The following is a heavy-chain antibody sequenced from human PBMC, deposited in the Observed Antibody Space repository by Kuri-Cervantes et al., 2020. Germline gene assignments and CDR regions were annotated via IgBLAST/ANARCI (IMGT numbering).Heavy chain of an antibody. Sequence: GESLKISCAASGFTFSDYYMSWVRQAPGKGLEWVANIKQDGSEKYHVDSVKGRFTISRDNSKNTLYLQMNSLRAEDTAVYYCAKEGSRYYYYGMDVWGQGTTVTVSS. CDR3: AKEGSRYYYYGMDV. J-gene: IGHJ6*02. CDR2: IKQDGSEK. CDR1: GFTFSDYY. D-gene: IGHD3-10*01. V-gene: IGHV3-7*01.